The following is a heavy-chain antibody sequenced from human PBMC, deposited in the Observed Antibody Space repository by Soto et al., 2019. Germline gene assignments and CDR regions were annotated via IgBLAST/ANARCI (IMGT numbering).Heavy chain of an antibody. J-gene: IGHJ4*02. CDR1: GDSVSSGGNY. Sequence: PSETLSLTCTVSGDSVSSGGNYWSWIRQPPGEGLEWIAYIHYSGSVNYNPSLKSRVTISVDTSKNQVSLRLHSVTAADTAFYYCARGGGYCGSTSCPTYYFDYWGQGPLVTVSS. D-gene: IGHD2-2*01. V-gene: IGHV4-61*08. CDR2: IHYSGSV. CDR3: ARGGGYCGSTSCPTYYFDY.